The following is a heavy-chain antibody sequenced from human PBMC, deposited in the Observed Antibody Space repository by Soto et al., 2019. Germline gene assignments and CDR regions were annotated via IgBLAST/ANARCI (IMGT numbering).Heavy chain of an antibody. J-gene: IGHJ4*02. CDR3: ARHDAAVAVIDY. CDR1: GGSISSSSYY. V-gene: IGHV4-39*01. Sequence: QLQLQESGPGLVKPSETLSLTCTVSGGSISSSSYYWGWIRQPPGKGLEWIGSIYYSGSTYYNPSLKSRVTISVDTSKNQFSLKLSSVTAADTAVYYCARHDAAVAVIDYWGQGTLVTVSS. CDR2: IYYSGST. D-gene: IGHD6-19*01.